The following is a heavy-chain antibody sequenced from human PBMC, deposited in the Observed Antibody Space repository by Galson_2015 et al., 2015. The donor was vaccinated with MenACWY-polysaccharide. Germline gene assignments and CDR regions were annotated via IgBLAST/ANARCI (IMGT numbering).Heavy chain of an antibody. CDR3: ARSYYDFWSGYYLFDY. D-gene: IGHD3-3*01. V-gene: IGHV3-30-3*01. J-gene: IGHJ4*02. CDR2: ISYDGSNK. Sequence: SLRLSCAASGFTFSSYAMHWVRQAPGKGLEWVAVISYDGSNKYYADSVKGRFTISRDNSKNTLYLQMNSLRAEDTAVYYCARSYYDFWSGYYLFDYWGQGTLVTVSS. CDR1: GFTFSSYA.